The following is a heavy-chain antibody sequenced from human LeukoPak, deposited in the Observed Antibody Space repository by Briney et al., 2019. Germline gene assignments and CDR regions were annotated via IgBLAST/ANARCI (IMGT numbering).Heavy chain of an antibody. CDR3: ARRQAYYMDV. Sequence: PSETLSLTCAVYGGSFSGYYWSWIRQPPGKGLEWIGEINHSGSTNYNPSLKGRVTISVDTSKNQFSLKLSSVTAADTAVYYCARRQAYYMDVWGKGTTVTISS. V-gene: IGHV4-34*01. CDR2: INHSGST. CDR1: GGSFSGYY. J-gene: IGHJ6*03.